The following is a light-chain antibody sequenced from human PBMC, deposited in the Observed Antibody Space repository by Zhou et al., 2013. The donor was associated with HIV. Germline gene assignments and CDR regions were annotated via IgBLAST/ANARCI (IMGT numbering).Light chain of an antibody. V-gene: IGKV1-27*01. CDR1: QGIRNY. Sequence: DIQMTQSPSSLSASVGDRVTITCRASQGIRNYLAWYQQKPGKVPKLLIYAASTLQSGVPSRFSGSGSGTDFTLTISSLQPEDVATYYCQQYDNLPYTFGQGTKLEIK. J-gene: IGKJ2*01. CDR2: AAS. CDR3: QQYDNLPYT.